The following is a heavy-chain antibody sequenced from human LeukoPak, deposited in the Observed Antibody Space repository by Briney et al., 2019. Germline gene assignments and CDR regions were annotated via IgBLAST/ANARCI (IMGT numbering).Heavy chain of an antibody. V-gene: IGHV3-23*01. CDR3: AKDWASLYGADAFDI. D-gene: IGHD2/OR15-2a*01. J-gene: IGHJ3*02. CDR1: GFTFSSYA. CDR2: ISGSGGST. Sequence: PGGSLRLSCAASGFTFSSYAMSWVRQAPGKGLEWVSAISGSGGSTYYADPVKGRFTISRDNSKNTLYLQMNSLRAEDTAVYYCAKDWASLYGADAFDIWGLGTMVTVSS.